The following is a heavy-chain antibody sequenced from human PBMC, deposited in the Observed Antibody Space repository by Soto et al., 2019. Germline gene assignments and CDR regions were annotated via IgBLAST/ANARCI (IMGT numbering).Heavy chain of an antibody. Sequence: GGSLRLSCAASGFTFSNAWMNWVRQAPGKGLEWVGRIKSKTDGGTTDYAAPVKGRFTISRDNSKNTLYLQMNSLRAEDTAVYYCARDRSSWYNSWFDPWGQGTLVTVSS. J-gene: IGHJ5*02. CDR3: ARDRSSWYNSWFDP. CDR1: GFTFSNAW. V-gene: IGHV3-15*07. D-gene: IGHD6-13*01. CDR2: IKSKTDGGTT.